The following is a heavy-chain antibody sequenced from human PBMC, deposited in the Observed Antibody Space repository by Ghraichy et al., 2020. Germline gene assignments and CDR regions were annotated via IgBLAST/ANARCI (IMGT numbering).Heavy chain of an antibody. CDR1: GGSISSYY. CDR2: SYTSGST. V-gene: IGHV4-4*07. Sequence: SQTLSLTCTVSGGSISSYYWSWSRQPDGKGLEWIGRSYTSGSTNYNPSLKSRVTMSVETSKNTFSLKLSSVTAAETAVYYCARDQEPGIQLWTYNWFDPGGQGTLVTVSS. J-gene: IGHJ5*02. D-gene: IGHD5-18*01. CDR3: ARDQEPGIQLWTYNWFDP.